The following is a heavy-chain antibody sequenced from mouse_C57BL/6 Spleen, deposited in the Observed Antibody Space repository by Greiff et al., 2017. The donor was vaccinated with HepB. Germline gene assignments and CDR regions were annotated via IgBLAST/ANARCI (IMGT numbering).Heavy chain of an antibody. V-gene: IGHV1-55*01. CDR3: AREHYGSRYWYFDV. CDR2: IYPGSGST. D-gene: IGHD1-1*01. Sequence: QVQLQQPGAELVKPGASVKMSCKASGYTFTSYWITWVKQRPGQGLEWIGDIYPGSGSTNYNEKFKSKATLTVDTSSSTAYMQLSSLTSEDSAVYYCAREHYGSRYWYFDVWGTGTTVTVSS. CDR1: GYTFTSYW. J-gene: IGHJ1*03.